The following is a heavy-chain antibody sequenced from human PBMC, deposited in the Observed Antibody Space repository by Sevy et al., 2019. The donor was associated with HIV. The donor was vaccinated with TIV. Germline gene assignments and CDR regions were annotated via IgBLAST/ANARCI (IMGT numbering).Heavy chain of an antibody. CDR3: AKALYYYDSSAYFSHFDS. V-gene: IGHV3-23*01. CDR1: EFTFSKYA. D-gene: IGHD3-22*01. CDR2: VSGSGAGT. Sequence: GGSLRLSCSASEFTFSKYAMSWVRQAPGKGLEWVASVSGSGAGTNYADSVRGRFTISRDNSKDTLYLQTTSLRAEDTAVYYCAKALYYYDSSAYFSHFDSWGQGTPVTVSS. J-gene: IGHJ4*02.